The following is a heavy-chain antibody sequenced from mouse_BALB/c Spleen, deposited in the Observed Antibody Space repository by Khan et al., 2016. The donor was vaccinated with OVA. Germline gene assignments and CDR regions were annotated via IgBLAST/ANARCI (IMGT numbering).Heavy chain of an antibody. CDR2: ISGTGIYT. D-gene: IGHD2-10*01. Sequence: EVMLVESGGGLVKPGGSLKLSCAPSGFAFSSYDMSWVRQTPEKRLEWVATISGTGIYTYYPDSVKGRFTISRDNARNTLYLQMSSLRSEDTALYYRARPSYYGNPWFTYWGQGTLVTVSA. CDR3: ARPSYYGNPWFTY. CDR1: GFAFSSYD. J-gene: IGHJ3*01. V-gene: IGHV5-9*02.